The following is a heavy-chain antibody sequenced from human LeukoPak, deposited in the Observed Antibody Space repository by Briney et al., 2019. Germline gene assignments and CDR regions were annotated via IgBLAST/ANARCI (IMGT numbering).Heavy chain of an antibody. V-gene: IGHV4-39*07. CDR3: ARDGRIAAARIFRDGGWFDP. CDR1: RGSISSSSYY. Sequence: SETLSLTCTVSRGSISSSSYYWGWIRQPPGKGLEWIGSIYYSGSTYYNPSLKSRVTISVDTSKNQFSLKLSSVTAADTAVYYCARDGRIAAARIFRDGGWFDPWGQGTLVTVSS. D-gene: IGHD6-13*01. CDR2: IYYSGST. J-gene: IGHJ5*02.